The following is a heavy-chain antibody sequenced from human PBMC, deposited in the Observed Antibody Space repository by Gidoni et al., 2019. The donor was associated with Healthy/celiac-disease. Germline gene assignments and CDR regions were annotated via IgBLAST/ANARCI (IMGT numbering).Heavy chain of an antibody. D-gene: IGHD2-15*01. V-gene: IGHV1-2*02. Sequence: GWINPNSGGTNYAQKFQGRVTMTRDTSISTAYMELSRLRSDDTAVYYCARRGCSGGSCYSGDYYYYYMDVWGKGTTVTVSS. CDR3: ARRGCSGGSCYSGDYYYYYMDV. CDR2: INPNSGGT. J-gene: IGHJ6*03.